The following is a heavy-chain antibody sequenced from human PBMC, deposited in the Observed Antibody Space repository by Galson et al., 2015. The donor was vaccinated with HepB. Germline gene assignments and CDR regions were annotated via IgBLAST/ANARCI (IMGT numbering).Heavy chain of an antibody. Sequence: SLRLSCAASQFTFSSYAMSWVRQAPGKGLELVSVISSSGAVIYYADSVRGRFTISRDNSKNTLYLQMNSLRAEDKALYYCAKAAGYYSYYGLDVWGQGTTVTVSS. CDR1: QFTFSSYA. J-gene: IGHJ6*02. CDR3: AKAAGYYSYYGLDV. D-gene: IGHD6-13*01. CDR2: ISSSGAVI. V-gene: IGHV3-23*01.